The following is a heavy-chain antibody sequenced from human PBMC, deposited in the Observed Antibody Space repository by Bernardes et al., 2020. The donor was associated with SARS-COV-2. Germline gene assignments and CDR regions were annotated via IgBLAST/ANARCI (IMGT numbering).Heavy chain of an antibody. J-gene: IGHJ6*02. CDR1: GFTFRNPL. Sequence: GGSLRLSCVASGFTFRNPLFSWFRQAPGQGLEWAAAISYDGSNKFYADSVKGRFTISRDNSKNTLYLELYSLRAEDTAVYYCAKEYCSSTSCYMGSYYFYYGMDVWGQGTPVTVSS. CDR3: AKEYCSSTSCYMGSYYFYYGMDV. CDR2: ISYDGSNK. V-gene: IGHV3-30*18. D-gene: IGHD2-2*02.